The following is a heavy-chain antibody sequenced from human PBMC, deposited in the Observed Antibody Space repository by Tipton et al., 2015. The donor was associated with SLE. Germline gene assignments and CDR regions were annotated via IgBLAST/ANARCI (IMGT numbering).Heavy chain of an antibody. V-gene: IGHV3-23*03. CDR2: IYPGGGST. D-gene: IGHD3-16*01. J-gene: IGHJ4*02. CDR1: GFTFSSYA. Sequence: SLRLSCAASGFTFSSYAMTWVRQSPGKGLEWVSVIYPGGGSTYYADSVKGRFTISRDNSKKTLYLQMNSLRAEDTAVYYCARQGGIHGYWGQGTLVTVSS. CDR3: ARQGGIHGY.